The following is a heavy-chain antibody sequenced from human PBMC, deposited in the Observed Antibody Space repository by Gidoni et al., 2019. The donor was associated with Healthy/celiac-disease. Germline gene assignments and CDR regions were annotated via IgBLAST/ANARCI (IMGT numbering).Heavy chain of an antibody. V-gene: IGHV3-53*04. CDR3: ASAGYYDSSGYSYYFDY. CDR1: GFTVSSNY. Sequence: EVQLVESGGGLVQPGGSLRLSCAASGFTVSSNYMSWVRQAPGKGLEWVSVIYSGGSTYYADSVKGRFTISRHNSKNTLYLQMNSLRAEDTAVYYCASAGYYDSSGYSYYFDYWGQGTLVTVSS. D-gene: IGHD3-22*01. J-gene: IGHJ4*02. CDR2: IYSGGST.